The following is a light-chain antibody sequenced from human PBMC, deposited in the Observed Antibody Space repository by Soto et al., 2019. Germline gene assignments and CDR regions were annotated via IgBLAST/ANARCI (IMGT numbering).Light chain of an antibody. Sequence: QSVLTQPPSASGTPGQRVTISCSGSSSNIGSNTVNWYQQLPGTAPKLLIYNNNQRPSGVPDRFSGSKSGTSASLAISGLQSEDEANYYCSSYTSISTRVFGGGTKVTVL. CDR3: SSYTSISTRV. CDR1: SSNIGSNT. J-gene: IGLJ3*02. V-gene: IGLV1-44*01. CDR2: NNN.